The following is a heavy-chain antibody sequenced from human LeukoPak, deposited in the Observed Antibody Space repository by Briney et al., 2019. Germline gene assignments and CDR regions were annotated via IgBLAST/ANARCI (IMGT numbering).Heavy chain of an antibody. Sequence: GGSLRLSCAASEFTFSNYAVNWVRQAPGKGLEWVSSISSSSSYIYYADSVKGRFTISRDNAKNSLYLQMNSLRAEDTAVYYCARALPSPLYSGSYADAFDIWGQGTMVTVSS. CDR3: ARALPSPLYSGSYADAFDI. J-gene: IGHJ3*02. V-gene: IGHV3-21*01. CDR2: ISSSSSYI. D-gene: IGHD1-26*01. CDR1: EFTFSNYA.